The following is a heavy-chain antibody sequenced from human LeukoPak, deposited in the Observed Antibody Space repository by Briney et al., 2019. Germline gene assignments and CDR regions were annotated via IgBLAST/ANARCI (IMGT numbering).Heavy chain of an antibody. CDR2: INPNSGGT. D-gene: IGHD3-10*01. Sequence: ASVKVSCKASGYTFTGYYMHWVRQAPGQGLEWMGWINPNSGGTNYAQKFQGRVTMTRDTSISTAYMELGRLRSDDTAVYYCARESLLGLMVRRVHDYWGQGTLVTVSS. CDR3: ARESLLGLMVRRVHDY. CDR1: GYTFTGYY. J-gene: IGHJ4*02. V-gene: IGHV1-2*02.